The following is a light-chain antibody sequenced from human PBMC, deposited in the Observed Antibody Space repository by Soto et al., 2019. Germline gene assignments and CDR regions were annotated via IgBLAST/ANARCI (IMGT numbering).Light chain of an antibody. J-gene: IGKJ1*01. CDR1: QDIGTY. Sequence: AIRMTQSPSSLSASTGDRVTIPCRASQDIGTYLAWYQQKPGKAPKLLIYAASSLQSGVPSRLSGSGSGTDFTLTISWLQSEDFATYYCQHYYNYPRTFGQGTKVDIK. V-gene: IGKV1-8*01. CDR3: QHYYNYPRT. CDR2: AAS.